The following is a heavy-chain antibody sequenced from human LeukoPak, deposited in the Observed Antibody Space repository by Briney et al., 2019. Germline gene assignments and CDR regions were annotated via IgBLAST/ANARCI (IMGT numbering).Heavy chain of an antibody. CDR2: LYSSGNT. D-gene: IGHD7-27*01. J-gene: IGHJ4*02. Sequence: GGSLRLSCAASGFSVITDYMTWVRQAPGKGLEWVSTLYSSGNTYYADSVKGRFTVSRDNSKNTLFLEMSSLRAEDTTVYFCARGWGSFENWGQGTLVAVSS. V-gene: IGHV3-53*01. CDR1: GFSVITDY. CDR3: ARGWGSFEN.